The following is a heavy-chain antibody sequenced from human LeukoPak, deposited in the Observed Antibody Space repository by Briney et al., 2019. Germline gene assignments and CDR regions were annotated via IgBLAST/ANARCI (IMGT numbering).Heavy chain of an antibody. CDR1: GYSFTNYW. V-gene: IGHV5-51*01. J-gene: IGHJ4*02. CDR3: ARHFPEASTIGY. CDR2: LYPGDSDT. Sequence: GESLKFPCKGSGYSFTNYWIGWLRQMPGKGREWMGILYPGDSDTRYSPSFQGLVTISADKSISPAYLQRSSLTASDTAMYYWARHFPEASTIGYWGQGTLVTASS.